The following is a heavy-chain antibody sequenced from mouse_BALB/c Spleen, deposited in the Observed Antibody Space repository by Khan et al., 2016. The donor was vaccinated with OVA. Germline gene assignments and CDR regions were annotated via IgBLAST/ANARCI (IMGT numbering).Heavy chain of an antibody. CDR2: INTETGEP. D-gene: IGHD3-3*01. Sequence: QIQLVQSGPELKKPGETVKISCKASGYTFTDYSMHWVKQAPGKGLKWMGWINTETGEPTYADDFKGRFTFSLETSARTAYLQINNLKNEDTATXFGARAGSAWFAYWGQGTLVTVSS. CDR1: GYTFTDYS. V-gene: IGHV9-2-1*01. CDR3: ARAGSAWFAY. J-gene: IGHJ3*01.